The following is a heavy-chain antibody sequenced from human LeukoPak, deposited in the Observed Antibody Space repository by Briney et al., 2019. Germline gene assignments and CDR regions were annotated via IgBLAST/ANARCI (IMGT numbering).Heavy chain of an antibody. CDR3: ARDSGWTFDS. CDR2: IYYSGST. V-gene: IGHV4-39*07. D-gene: IGHD6-19*01. J-gene: IGHJ4*02. CDR1: GGSISSTSYY. Sequence: SETLSLTCTVSGGSISSTSYYWGWIRQPPGKGLEWIGSIYYSGSTYYNPSLKSRVTISVDTSKNQFSLKLRSVTAADTAIYYCARDSGWTFDSWGQGTLVTVSS.